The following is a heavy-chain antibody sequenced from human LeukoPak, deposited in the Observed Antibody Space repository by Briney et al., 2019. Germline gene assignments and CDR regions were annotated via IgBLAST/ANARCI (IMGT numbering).Heavy chain of an antibody. CDR1: GYTFTSYG. CDR2: ISAYNGNT. D-gene: IGHD4-17*01. J-gene: IGHJ5*02. V-gene: IGHV1-18*01. CDR3: ARSVRVHGDYAKRNWFDP. Sequence: ASVKVSCKASGYTFTSYGISWVRQATGQGLEWMGWISAYNGNTNYAQKLQGRVTMTTDTSTSTAYMELRSLRSDDTAVYYCARSVRVHGDYAKRNWFDPWGQGTLVTVSS.